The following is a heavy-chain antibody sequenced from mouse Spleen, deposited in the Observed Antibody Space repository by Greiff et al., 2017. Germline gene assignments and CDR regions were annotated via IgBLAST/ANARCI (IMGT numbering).Heavy chain of an antibody. J-gene: IGHJ3*01. Sequence: EVKVEESGPGMVKPSQSLSLTCTVTGYSITSGYDWHWIRHFPGNKLEWMGYISYSGSTNYNPSLKSRISITHDTSKNHFFLKLNSVTTEDTATYYCARGDYGEGFAYWGQGTLVTVSA. D-gene: IGHD1-1*01. CDR1: GYSITSGYD. CDR2: ISYSGST. V-gene: IGHV3-1*01. CDR3: ARGDYGEGFAY.